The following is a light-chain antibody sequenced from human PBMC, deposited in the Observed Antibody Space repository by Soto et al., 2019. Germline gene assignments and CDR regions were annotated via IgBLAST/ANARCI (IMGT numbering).Light chain of an antibody. Sequence: EIVMTQSPATLSVSPGERATLSCRASQSISSKLAWYQQKPGQAPRLLIYGAYTRATGIPVRFSGSGSGTEFTLTITSLQSEDFAVYYCQEYNNWHPITFGGGTKVDIK. CDR1: QSISSK. CDR2: GAY. J-gene: IGKJ4*01. CDR3: QEYNNWHPIT. V-gene: IGKV3-15*01.